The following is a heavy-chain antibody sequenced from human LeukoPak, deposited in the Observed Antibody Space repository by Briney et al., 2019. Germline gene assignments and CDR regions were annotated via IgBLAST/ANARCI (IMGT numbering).Heavy chain of an antibody. J-gene: IGHJ5*02. CDR3: ARPYYYDSRIDP. D-gene: IGHD3-22*01. V-gene: IGHV4-30-4*01. Sequence: SETLSLACTVSGGSISSGDYYWSWIRQPPGKGLEWIAYMYYSGSTYYNPSLKSRVTMSADTSKNQLSLKLSSVTAADTAVYYCARPYYYDSRIDPWGQGILVTVSS. CDR2: MYYSGST. CDR1: GGSISSGDYY.